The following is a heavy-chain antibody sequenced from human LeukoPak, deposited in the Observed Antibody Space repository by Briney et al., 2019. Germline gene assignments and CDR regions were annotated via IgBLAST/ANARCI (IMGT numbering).Heavy chain of an antibody. CDR2: IIPFFGTA. CDR3: ARGLFGYNRDKRGYYYYMDV. V-gene: IGHV1-69*13. Sequence: SVKVSCKASGGTFSSYAISWVRQAPGQGLEWMGGIIPFFGTANYAQKFQGRVTITADESTSTAYLELSSLRSEDTAVYYCARGLFGYNRDKRGYYYYMDVWGKGTTVTISS. J-gene: IGHJ6*03. CDR1: GGTFSSYA. D-gene: IGHD5-24*01.